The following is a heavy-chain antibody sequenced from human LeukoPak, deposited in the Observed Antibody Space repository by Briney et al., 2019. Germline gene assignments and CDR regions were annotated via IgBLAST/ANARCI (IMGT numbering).Heavy chain of an antibody. D-gene: IGHD4-23*01. V-gene: IGHV1-8*01. CDR1: GYTFSSFD. Sequence: ASVKVSCKTSGYTFSSFDVIWVRQATGQGLEWIGWMNPNSLNTGYAQKFRGRVTMTGDTSISTAYMELSSLISEDTAVYYCAREATVVTPVFDYWGQGTLVTVSS. J-gene: IGHJ4*02. CDR2: MNPNSLNT. CDR3: AREATVVTPVFDY.